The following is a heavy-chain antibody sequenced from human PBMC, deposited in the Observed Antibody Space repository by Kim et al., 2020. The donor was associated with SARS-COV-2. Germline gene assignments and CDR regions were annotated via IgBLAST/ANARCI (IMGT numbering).Heavy chain of an antibody. Sequence: GGSLRLSCAASGFTFSSYEMNWVRQAPGKGLECVAYISGSGGAIDYADSVKGRFTISRDNAKNSLDLQMSSLRAEDTAVYYCARLGRKVTPNRSYWYFDLWGRGTLVSVSS. V-gene: IGHV3-48*03. CDR2: ISGSGGAI. D-gene: IGHD2-21*02. CDR3: ARLGRKVTPNRSYWYFDL. CDR1: GFTFSSYE. J-gene: IGHJ2*01.